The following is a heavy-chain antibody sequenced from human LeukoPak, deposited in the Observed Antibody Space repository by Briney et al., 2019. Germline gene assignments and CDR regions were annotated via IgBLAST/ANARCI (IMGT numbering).Heavy chain of an antibody. Sequence: SETLSLTCTVSGGSISSYYWSWIRQPPGKGLEWIGYIYYSGSTNYNPSLKSQVTISVDTSKNQFSLKLSSVTAADTAVYYCARGGRVADPLNWYDPWGQGTLVTVSS. J-gene: IGHJ5*02. D-gene: IGHD2-15*01. CDR3: ARGGRVADPLNWYDP. CDR1: GGSISSYY. CDR2: IYYSGST. V-gene: IGHV4-59*01.